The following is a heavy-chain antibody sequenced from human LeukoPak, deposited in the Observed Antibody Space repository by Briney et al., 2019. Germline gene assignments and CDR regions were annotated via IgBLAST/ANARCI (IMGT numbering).Heavy chain of an antibody. V-gene: IGHV4-31*03. D-gene: IGHD4-17*01. J-gene: IGHJ4*02. CDR2: IYYSGST. CDR3: ARGGYGAYRFDY. CDR1: GGSISGGGYY. Sequence: SETLSLTCTVSGGSISGGGYYWSWIRQHPGKGLEWIGYIYYSGSTYYNPSLKTRITISVDTSKNQFSLKPSSVTAADTAVYYYARGGYGAYRFDYWGQGTLVTVSS.